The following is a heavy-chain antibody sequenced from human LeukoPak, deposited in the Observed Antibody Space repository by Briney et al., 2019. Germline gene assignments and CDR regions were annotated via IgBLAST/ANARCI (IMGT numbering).Heavy chain of an antibody. D-gene: IGHD6-19*01. J-gene: IGHJ5*02. CDR3: ARAAAETGAFRDNWFDP. Sequence: GGSLRLSCAASGFTFSSYGMHWVRQAQGKGLEWVAVISDDGRKQIYSDSVKGRFTISRDNSKNTLYLQMNSLREEDTAAYYCARAAAETGAFRDNWFDPWGQGTLVTVSS. CDR1: GFTFSSYG. V-gene: IGHV3-30*19. CDR2: ISDDGRKQ.